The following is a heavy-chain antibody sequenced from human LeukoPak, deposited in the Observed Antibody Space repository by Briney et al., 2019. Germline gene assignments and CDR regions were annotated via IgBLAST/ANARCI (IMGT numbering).Heavy chain of an antibody. CDR2: MYPGDSDT. J-gene: IGHJ4*02. Sequence: GESLKISCKVSGYTFTSYWIGWVRQTPGKGLEWMGIMYPGDSDTRYSPYLQGQVTISADKSIRTAYLQWSSLKASDTAMYYCARQRIWFGELYGYFDYWGQGTLATVSS. D-gene: IGHD3-10*01. V-gene: IGHV5-51*01. CDR3: ARQRIWFGELYGYFDY. CDR1: GYTFTSYW.